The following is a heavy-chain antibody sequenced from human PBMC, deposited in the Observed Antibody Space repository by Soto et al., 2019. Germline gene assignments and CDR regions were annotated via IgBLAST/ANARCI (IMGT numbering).Heavy chain of an antibody. Sequence: QVQLVQSGAEVKKPGASVKVSCKASGYTFTSYYMHWVRQAPGQGLEWMGIINPSGGSTSCAQKFQGRVTMTRDTSTSTVYMELSSLRSEDTAVYYCARKSGVDYYGSGSYYNPPPYYYYYGMDVWGQGTTVTVSS. CDR2: INPSGGST. CDR1: GYTFTSYY. D-gene: IGHD3-10*01. CDR3: ARKSGVDYYGSGSYYNPPPYYYYYGMDV. V-gene: IGHV1-46*01. J-gene: IGHJ6*01.